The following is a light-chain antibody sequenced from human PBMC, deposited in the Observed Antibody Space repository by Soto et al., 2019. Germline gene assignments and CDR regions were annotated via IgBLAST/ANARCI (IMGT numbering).Light chain of an antibody. Sequence: QSALTQPASVSGSPGQSITISCTGTSSDVGGYNYVSWYQQHPGKAPKLMIYEVSNRPSGVSNRFSGSKSGHTASLTISGLQAEDEADYYCSSYTSSSPLNWVFGGGTQVTVL. CDR1: SSDVGGYNY. J-gene: IGLJ3*02. CDR2: EVS. V-gene: IGLV2-14*01. CDR3: SSYTSSSPLNWV.